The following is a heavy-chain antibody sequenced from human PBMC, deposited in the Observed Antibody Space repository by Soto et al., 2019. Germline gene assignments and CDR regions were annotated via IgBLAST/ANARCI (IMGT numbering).Heavy chain of an antibody. D-gene: IGHD6-6*01. CDR2: ISSSGSTI. Sequence: GGSLRLSCAASGFTFSSYEMNWVRQAPGKGLEWVSYISSSGSTIYYADSVKGRFTISRDNAKNSLYLQMNSLRAEDTAVYYCAKYSSSGYYFDYWGQGTLVTVSS. J-gene: IGHJ4*02. CDR1: GFTFSSYE. CDR3: AKYSSSGYYFDY. V-gene: IGHV3-48*03.